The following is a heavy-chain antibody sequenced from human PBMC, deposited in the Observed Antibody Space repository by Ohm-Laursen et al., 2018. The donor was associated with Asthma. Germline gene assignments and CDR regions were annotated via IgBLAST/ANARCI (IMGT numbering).Heavy chain of an antibody. CDR3: AKDRGDTIFGAVLFY. CDR2: ISSSSSTI. CDR1: GFTFSSYS. V-gene: IGHV3-48*04. J-gene: IGHJ4*02. D-gene: IGHD3-3*01. Sequence: SLRLSCTASGFTFSSYSMNWVRQAPGKGLEWVSYISSSSSTIYYADSVKGRFTISRDNAKNSLYLQMNSLRAEDTAVYYCAKDRGDTIFGAVLFYWGQGTLVTVSS.